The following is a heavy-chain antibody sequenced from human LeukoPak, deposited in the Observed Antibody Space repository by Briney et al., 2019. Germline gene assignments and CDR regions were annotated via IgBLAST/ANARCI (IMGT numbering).Heavy chain of an antibody. CDR2: IYHSGST. V-gene: IGHV4-30-2*02. J-gene: IGHJ4*02. CDR1: GGSISSGGYY. Sequence: SETLSLTCTVSGGSISSGGYYWSWIRQPPGKGLEWIGYIYHSGSTYYNPSLKSRVTISVDRSKNQFSLKLSSVTAADTAVYYCARFDYYDSSGIDYWGQGTLVTVSS. D-gene: IGHD3-22*01. CDR3: ARFDYYDSSGIDY.